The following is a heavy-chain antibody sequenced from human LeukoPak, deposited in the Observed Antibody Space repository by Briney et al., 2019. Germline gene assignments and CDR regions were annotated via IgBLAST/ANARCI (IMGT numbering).Heavy chain of an antibody. V-gene: IGHV5-51*01. CDR1: GYTSTTHW. CDR2: FFPGDSDT. Sequence: GESLKIPCKTSGYTSTTHWSAWLRLMPGKGLDWLGVFFPGDSDTRYSPSYRGQVTISVDKSISTAYLQWSSLKASETGVYYCARRHGSGWYALDYWGQGTLVTVSS. CDR3: ARRHGSGWYALDY. J-gene: IGHJ4*02. D-gene: IGHD6-19*01.